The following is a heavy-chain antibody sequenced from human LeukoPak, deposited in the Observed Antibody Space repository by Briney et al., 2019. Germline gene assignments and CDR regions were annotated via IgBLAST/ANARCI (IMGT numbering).Heavy chain of an antibody. CDR1: GYTFTSYY. V-gene: IGHV1-46*01. Sequence: GASVKVSCKASGYTFTSYYMHWVRQAPGQGLEWMGIINPSGGSTSYAQKFQGRVTMTRDTSTSTVYMELSSLRSEDTAVYYCARGRIVGATTGAFDIWGQGTMVTVSS. J-gene: IGHJ3*02. D-gene: IGHD1-26*01. CDR2: INPSGGST. CDR3: ARGRIVGATTGAFDI.